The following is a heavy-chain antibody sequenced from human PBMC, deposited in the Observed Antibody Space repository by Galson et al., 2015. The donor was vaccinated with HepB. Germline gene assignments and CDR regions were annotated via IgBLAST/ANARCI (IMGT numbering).Heavy chain of an antibody. D-gene: IGHD6-6*01. V-gene: IGHV1-46*01. CDR1: GYTFTSYY. Sequence: SVEVSCKASGYTFTSYYMHWVRQAPGQGLEWVGIINPSGGSTSYAQKFQGRVTMTRDTSTSTVYMELSSLRSEDTAVYYCARVREIIAARPGAAAHFDYWGQGTLVTVSS. CDR3: ARVREIIAARPGAAAHFDY. CDR2: INPSGGST. J-gene: IGHJ4*02.